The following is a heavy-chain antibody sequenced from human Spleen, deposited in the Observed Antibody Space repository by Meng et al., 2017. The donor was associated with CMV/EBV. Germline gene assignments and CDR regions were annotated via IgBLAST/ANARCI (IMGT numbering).Heavy chain of an antibody. CDR3: ARGPGIVVAGDAFDI. Sequence: SETLSLTCTVSGGSISCSSYYWGWIRPPPGKGLEWVGSIYYSGSTFDNPSLKSRVTISRDTSKNQFSLELSSVTAADTAVYYCARGPGIVVAGDAFDIWGQGTMVTVSS. J-gene: IGHJ3*02. V-gene: IGHV4-39*07. CDR1: GGSISCSSYY. D-gene: IGHD2-2*01. CDR2: IYYSGST.